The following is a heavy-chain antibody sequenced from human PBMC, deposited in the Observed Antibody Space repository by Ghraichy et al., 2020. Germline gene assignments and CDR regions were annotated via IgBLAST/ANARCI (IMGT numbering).Heavy chain of an antibody. Sequence: GGSLRLSCAASGFTFSSYWMSWVRQAPGKGLEWVANIKQDGSEKYYVDSVKGRFTISRDNAKNSLYLQMNSLRAEDTAVYYCASIAVAGHFDYWGQGTLVTVSS. J-gene: IGHJ4*02. CDR3: ASIAVAGHFDY. CDR2: IKQDGSEK. CDR1: GFTFSSYW. V-gene: IGHV3-7*03. D-gene: IGHD6-19*01.